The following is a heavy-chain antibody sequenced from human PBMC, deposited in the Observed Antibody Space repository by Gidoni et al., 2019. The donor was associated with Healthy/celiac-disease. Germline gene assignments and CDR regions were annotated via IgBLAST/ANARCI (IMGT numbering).Heavy chain of an antibody. CDR1: GLTFSSYG. D-gene: IGHD6-13*01. CDR2: ISYDGSNK. J-gene: IGHJ4*02. CDR3: AKDMGSSSWYGFDY. Sequence: QVQLVESGGGVVQPGRSLRLSCAASGLTFSSYGMHWVRQAPGKGLEWVAVISYDGSNKYYADSVKGRFTISRDNSKNTLYLQMNSLRAEDTAVYYCAKDMGSSSWYGFDYWGQGTLVTVSS. V-gene: IGHV3-30*18.